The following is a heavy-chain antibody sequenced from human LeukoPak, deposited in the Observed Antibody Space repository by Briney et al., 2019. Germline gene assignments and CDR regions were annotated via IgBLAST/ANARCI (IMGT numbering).Heavy chain of an antibody. CDR2: IVVGSGNT. J-gene: IGHJ4*02. Sequence: ASVKVSCKASGFTFTSSAMQWVRQARGQRLEWIGWIVVGSGNTNYAQKFQERVTITRDMSTSTAYMELSRLRSDDTAVYYCATGDFYDFWSGYRFDYWGQGTLVTVSS. CDR3: ATGDFYDFWSGYRFDY. V-gene: IGHV1-58*02. CDR1: GFTFTSSA. D-gene: IGHD3-3*01.